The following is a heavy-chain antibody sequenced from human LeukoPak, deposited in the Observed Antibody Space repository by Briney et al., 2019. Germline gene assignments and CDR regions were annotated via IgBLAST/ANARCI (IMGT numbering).Heavy chain of an antibody. CDR2: INHSGST. D-gene: IGHD2-15*01. CDR3: ARAASRDFDL. J-gene: IGHJ2*01. V-gene: IGHV4-34*01. CDR1: GGSISSYY. Sequence: SETLSLTCTVSGGSISSYYWSWIRQPPGKGLEWIGEINHSGSTNYNPSLKSRVTISVDTSKNQFSLKLSSVTAADTAVYYCARAASRDFDLWGRGTLVTVSS.